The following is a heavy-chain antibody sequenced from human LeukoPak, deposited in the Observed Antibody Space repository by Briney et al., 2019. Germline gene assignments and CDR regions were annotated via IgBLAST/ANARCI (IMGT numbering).Heavy chain of an antibody. CDR1: GVTLSSYR. CDR2: IFIIRSYK. V-gene: IGHV3-21*01. J-gene: IGHJ2*01. Sequence: GGLRLSRVASGVTLSSYRMNSVRPAPAKGVDWVSSIFIIRSYKYNPDSLKGGSTISSDNDNNSLYLQMHSMRAEDTAVYYCESCATSVVPAASDWYFDLWGRGTMVTVSS. CDR3: ESCATSVVPAASDWYFDL. D-gene: IGHD2-2*01.